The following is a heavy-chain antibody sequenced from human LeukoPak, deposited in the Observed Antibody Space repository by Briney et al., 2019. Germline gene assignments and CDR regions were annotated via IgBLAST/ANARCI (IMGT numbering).Heavy chain of an antibody. D-gene: IGHD3-3*01. CDR2: INSDGSST. Sequence: PGGSLRLSCAASGFTFSSYWMHWVRQAPGKGLVWVSRINSDGSSTSYADSVQGRFTIPRDNAKNTLYLQMNSLRAEDTAVYYCARGVWRDYYAFDIWGQGAMVTVSS. V-gene: IGHV3-74*01. CDR1: GFTFSSYW. CDR3: ARGVWRDYYAFDI. J-gene: IGHJ3*02.